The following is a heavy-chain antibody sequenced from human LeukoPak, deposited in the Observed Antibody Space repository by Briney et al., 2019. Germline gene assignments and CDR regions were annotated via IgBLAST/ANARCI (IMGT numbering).Heavy chain of an antibody. Sequence: SQTLSLTCTVSGGSISSGSYYWSWIRQPAGKGLEWIGRIYTSGSTNYNPSLKSRVTISVDTSKNQFSLKLSSVTAADTAVYYCARHLRIAVAGPLNYYYYYMDVWGKGTTVTVSS. V-gene: IGHV4-61*02. J-gene: IGHJ6*03. CDR3: ARHLRIAVAGPLNYYYYYMDV. CDR1: GGSISSGSYY. D-gene: IGHD6-19*01. CDR2: IYTSGST.